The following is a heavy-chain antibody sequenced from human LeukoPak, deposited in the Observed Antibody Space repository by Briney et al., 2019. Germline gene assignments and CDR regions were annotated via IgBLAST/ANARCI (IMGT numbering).Heavy chain of an antibody. CDR2: ISGSGGST. CDR1: GFTFSSYA. J-gene: IGHJ4*02. CDR3: ARDLAYSRLDY. D-gene: IGHD5-18*01. V-gene: IGHV3-23*01. Sequence: GGSLRLSCTASGFTFSSYAMSWVRQAPGKGLEWVSAISGSGGSTHYADSVKGRFTISRDNSKNTLYLQMDSLRVEDTAFYYCARDLAYSRLDYWGQGMLVTVSS.